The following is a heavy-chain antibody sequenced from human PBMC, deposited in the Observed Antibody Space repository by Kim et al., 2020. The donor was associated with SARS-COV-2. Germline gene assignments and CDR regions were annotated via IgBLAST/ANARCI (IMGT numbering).Heavy chain of an antibody. J-gene: IGHJ5*02. CDR3: ARFMDTAMETGSFDP. D-gene: IGHD5-18*01. CDR2: IYHSGST. V-gene: IGHV4-30-2*01. CDR1: GGSISSGGYS. Sequence: SETLSLTCAVSGGSISSGGYSWSWIRQPPGKGLEWIGYIYHSGSTYYNPSLKSRVTISVDRSKNQFSLKLSSVTAADTAVYYCARFMDTAMETGSFDPWGQGTLVTVSS.